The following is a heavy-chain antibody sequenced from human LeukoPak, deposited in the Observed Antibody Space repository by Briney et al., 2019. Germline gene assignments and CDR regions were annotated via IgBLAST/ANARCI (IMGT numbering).Heavy chain of an antibody. Sequence: GGSLRLSCAASGFTFSSYSMNWVRQAPGKGLEWVSSISSSSSYIYYADSVKGRFTISRDNAKNSLYLQMNSLRAEDTAVYYCARVLTTGYCSGGSCYSIFDYWGQGTLVTVSS. CDR2: ISSSSSYI. D-gene: IGHD2-15*01. J-gene: IGHJ4*02. V-gene: IGHV3-21*01. CDR3: ARVLTTGYCSGGSCYSIFDY. CDR1: GFTFSSYS.